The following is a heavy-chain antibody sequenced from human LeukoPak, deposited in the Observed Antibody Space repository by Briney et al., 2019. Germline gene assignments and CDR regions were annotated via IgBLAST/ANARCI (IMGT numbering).Heavy chain of an antibody. CDR2: IIPIFGTA. CDR1: GGTFSSYA. D-gene: IGHD6-13*01. V-gene: IGHV1-69*13. Sequence: SVKVSCKASGGTFSSYAISWVRQAPGQGLEWMGGIIPIFGTANYAQKFQGRVTITADESTSTAYMELSSLRSEDTAVYYCARDRQQVYYYYYGMDVWGQGTTVTVSS. CDR3: ARDRQQVYYYYYGMDV. J-gene: IGHJ6*02.